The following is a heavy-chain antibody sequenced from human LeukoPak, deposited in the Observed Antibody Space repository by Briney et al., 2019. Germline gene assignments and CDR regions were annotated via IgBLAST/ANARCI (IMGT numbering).Heavy chain of an antibody. CDR3: ARVSYYYDSSGPNPNNWFDP. CDR1: GGSISSSSYY. CDR2: IYYSGST. V-gene: IGHV4-39*07. Sequence: SETLSLTCTVSGGSISSSSYYWGWIRQPPGKGLEWIGSIYYSGSTYFNPSLKSRVTISVDTSKNQFSLKLSSVTAADTAVYYCARVSYYYDSSGPNPNNWFDPWGQGTLVTVSS. J-gene: IGHJ5*02. D-gene: IGHD3-22*01.